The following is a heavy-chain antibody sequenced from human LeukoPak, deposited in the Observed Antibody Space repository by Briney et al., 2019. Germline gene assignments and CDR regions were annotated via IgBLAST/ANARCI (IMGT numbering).Heavy chain of an antibody. J-gene: IGHJ5*02. CDR1: GYTFTSYG. CDR3: ARASWGPGDWFDP. D-gene: IGHD3-16*01. Sequence: ASVKVSCKASGYTFTSYGISWVRQVPGQGLEWMGWISGYNVNTNYVQKLQGRVTMTTDTSTSTAYTDLRSLRSDDTAVYYCARASWGPGDWFDPWGQGTLVTVSS. V-gene: IGHV1-18*01. CDR2: ISGYNVNT.